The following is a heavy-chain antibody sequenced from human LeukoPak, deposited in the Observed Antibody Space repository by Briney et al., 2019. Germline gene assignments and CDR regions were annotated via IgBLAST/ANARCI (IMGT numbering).Heavy chain of an antibody. V-gene: IGHV4-31*03. Sequence: SQTLSLTCTVSGGSISSGGYYWSWIRQHPGKGLEWIGYIYYSGSTYYNPSLKSRVTISVDTSKNQFSLKPSSVTAADTAVYYCARGGSSWSFDYWGQGTLVTVSS. CDR1: GGSISSGGYY. D-gene: IGHD6-13*01. CDR2: IYYSGST. J-gene: IGHJ4*02. CDR3: ARGGSSWSFDY.